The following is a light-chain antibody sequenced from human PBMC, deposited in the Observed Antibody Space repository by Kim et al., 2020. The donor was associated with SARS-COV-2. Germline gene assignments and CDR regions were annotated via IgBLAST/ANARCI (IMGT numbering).Light chain of an antibody. V-gene: IGKV1-17*03. Sequence: ASVGDRVTMRCRASQGISIYLAWFQQKPGKVPKRLIYAAYRLQNGVPSRFSGSGSGTEFTLTITSLQPEDFATYYCLQHKSYPRTFGQGTKVDIK. J-gene: IGKJ1*01. CDR2: AAY. CDR1: QGISIY. CDR3: LQHKSYPRT.